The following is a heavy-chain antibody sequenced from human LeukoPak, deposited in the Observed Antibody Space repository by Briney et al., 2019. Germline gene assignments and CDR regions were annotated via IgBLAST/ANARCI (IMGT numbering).Heavy chain of an antibody. J-gene: IGHJ4*02. CDR1: GGSISSSSSY. CDR3: ASYCTTTTCRPFDY. V-gene: IGHV4-39*01. Sequence: SETLSLTCAVSGGSISSSSSYWGWIRQPPGKGLEWIGTIYYSGGTYYNPSLKSRVTISVDTSKNQFSLNLSSVTAADTVVYYCASYCTTTTCRPFDYWGQGTLVTVSS. D-gene: IGHD2-2*01. CDR2: IYYSGGT.